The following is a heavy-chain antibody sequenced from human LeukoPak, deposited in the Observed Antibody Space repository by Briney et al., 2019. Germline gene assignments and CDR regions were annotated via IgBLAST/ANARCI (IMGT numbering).Heavy chain of an antibody. CDR2: ISYSGST. J-gene: IGHJ4*02. CDR1: NVPVSSGNNY. CDR3: ARDPGDYIDY. Sequence: PSETLSLTCTVSNVPVSSGNNYWSWIRQPPEKGLEWIGYISYSGSTTYNPSLESRVTMSVDTSKNQFSLKMKSVTAADTAVYFCARDPGDYIDYWGQGTLVIVSS. V-gene: IGHV4-61*01.